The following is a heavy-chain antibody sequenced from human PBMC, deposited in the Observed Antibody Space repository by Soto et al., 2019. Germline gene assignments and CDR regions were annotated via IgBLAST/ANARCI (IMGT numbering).Heavy chain of an antibody. CDR3: ARVLTYYDYVWGSYRQPPRYYYYGMDV. Sequence: EVQLVESGGGLVKPGGSLRLSCAASGFTFSSYSMNWVRQAPGKGLEWVSSISSSSSYIYYADSVKGRFTISRDNAKNSLYLQMNSLRAEDTAVYYCARVLTYYDYVWGSYRQPPRYYYYGMDVWGQGTTVTVSS. V-gene: IGHV3-21*01. CDR2: ISSSSSYI. CDR1: GFTFSSYS. D-gene: IGHD3-16*02. J-gene: IGHJ6*02.